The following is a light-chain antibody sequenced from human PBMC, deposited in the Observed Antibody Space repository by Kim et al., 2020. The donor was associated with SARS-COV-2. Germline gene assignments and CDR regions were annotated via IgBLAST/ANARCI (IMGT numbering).Light chain of an antibody. CDR2: YDS. J-gene: IGLJ2*01. V-gene: IGLV3-21*04. CDR1: NIGSKS. Sequence: SYELTQPPSVSVAPGKTARITCGGNNIGSKSVHWYQQKPGQAPVLVIYYDSDWPSGIPERFSGSNSGNTATLTISRVEAGDEADYYCQVWASSSDHVVFG. CDR3: QVWASSSDHVV.